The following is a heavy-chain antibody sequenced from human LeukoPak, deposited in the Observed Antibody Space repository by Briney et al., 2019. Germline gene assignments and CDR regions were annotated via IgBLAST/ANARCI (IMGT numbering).Heavy chain of an antibody. CDR2: LSGRGTGT. V-gene: IGHV3-23*01. CDR1: GFTFGTYA. J-gene: IGHJ4*02. D-gene: IGHD1-14*01. CDR3: AKHCGNTPYYFDC. Sequence: PGGSLRLSCAASGFTFGTYAMAWVRQAPGKGLQWVSGLSGRGTGTYYADSVKGRFIISRDNSKNTLYLQLNSLRADDTAVYFCAKHCGNTPYYFDCWGQGTLVTVSS.